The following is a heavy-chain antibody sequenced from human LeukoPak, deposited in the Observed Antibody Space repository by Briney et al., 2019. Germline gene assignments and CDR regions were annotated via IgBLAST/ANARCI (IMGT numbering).Heavy chain of an antibody. D-gene: IGHD1-26*01. CDR1: GGSISSNSYF. V-gene: IGHV4-39*01. Sequence: SQTLSLTCAVSGGSISSNSYFWGWIRQPPGKGLEWIGSIYYSGSTYYNPSLKSRVTISVDTSKNQFSLKLSSVTAADTAVYYCARTPRIVGATPPYYFDYWGQGTLVTVSS. CDR2: IYYSGST. CDR3: ARTPRIVGATPPYYFDY. J-gene: IGHJ4*02.